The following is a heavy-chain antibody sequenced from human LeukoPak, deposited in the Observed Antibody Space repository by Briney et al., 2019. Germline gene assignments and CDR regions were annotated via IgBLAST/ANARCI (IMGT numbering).Heavy chain of an antibody. V-gene: IGHV4-59*01. CDR3: ARGWPTLILEWLPRPGWLDP. J-gene: IGHJ5*02. Sequence: SETLSLTCTVSGGSISSYYWSWIRQPPGKGLEWIGYIYYSGSTNYNPSLKSRVTISVGTSKNQFSLKLSSVTAADTAVYYCARGWPTLILEWLPRPGWLDPWGQGTLVTVSS. D-gene: IGHD3-3*01. CDR1: GGSISSYY. CDR2: IYYSGST.